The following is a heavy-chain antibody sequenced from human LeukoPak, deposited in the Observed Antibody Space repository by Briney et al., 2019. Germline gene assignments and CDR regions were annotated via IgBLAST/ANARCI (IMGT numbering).Heavy chain of an antibody. J-gene: IGHJ6*03. CDR3: AKSSPRLVSDYYYYMDV. CDR2: ISWDGIST. D-gene: IGHD2/OR15-2a*01. Sequence: GGSLRLSCAASGFSFDDYTMHWVRQAPGKGLEWVSLISWDGISTYYADSVKGRFTISRDNSKNSLFLQMNSLTTEDTALYYCAKSSPRLVSDYYYYMDVWGKGTTVTVSS. CDR1: GFSFDDYT. V-gene: IGHV3-43*01.